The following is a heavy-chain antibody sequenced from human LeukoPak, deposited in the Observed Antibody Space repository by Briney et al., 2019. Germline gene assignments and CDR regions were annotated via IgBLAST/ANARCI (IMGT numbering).Heavy chain of an antibody. CDR2: IHYSGST. D-gene: IGHD6-13*01. Sequence: SETLSLTCTVSGASITSYYWTWIRQPPGKGLEWIAYIHYSGSTNCNPSLKSRVTISVDMSKNQFSLKLSSVAAADTAVYYCARERIAAAGTGTFDYWGQGTLVTVSS. J-gene: IGHJ4*02. V-gene: IGHV4-59*12. CDR1: GASITSYY. CDR3: ARERIAAAGTGTFDY.